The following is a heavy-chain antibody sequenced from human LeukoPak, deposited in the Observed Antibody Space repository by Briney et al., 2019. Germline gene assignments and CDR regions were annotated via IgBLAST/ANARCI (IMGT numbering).Heavy chain of an antibody. J-gene: IGHJ4*02. CDR2: ISAYNGNT. CDR3: ARDPFYDTVGGSYRPLDY. V-gene: IGHV1-18*01. Sequence: ASVKVSCETSGYTFSSFGITWVRQAPGQGLEWMGWISAYNGNTNYVEKLRGRVTMTTDGSTATAYMELRSLTSDDTAMYYCARDPFYDTVGGSYRPLDYWGQGTPITVSS. D-gene: IGHD3-16*02. CDR1: GYTFSSFG.